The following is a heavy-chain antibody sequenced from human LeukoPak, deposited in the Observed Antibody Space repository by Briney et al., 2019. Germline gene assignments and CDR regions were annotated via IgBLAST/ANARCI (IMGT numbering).Heavy chain of an antibody. CDR1: GGSFSGYY. CDR3: ARVDSSGWYLFDY. J-gene: IGHJ4*02. V-gene: IGHV4-34*01. Sequence: SETLSLTCAVYGGSFSGYYWSWIRQPPGKGLEWIGEINHSGSTNYNPSLKSRVTISVDTSKNQFSLKLSSVTAADTAVYYCARVDSSGWYLFDYWGQGTLVTVSS. CDR2: INHSGST. D-gene: IGHD6-19*01.